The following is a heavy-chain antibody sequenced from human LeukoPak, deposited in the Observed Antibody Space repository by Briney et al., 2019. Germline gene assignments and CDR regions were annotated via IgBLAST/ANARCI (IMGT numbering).Heavy chain of an antibody. J-gene: IGHJ4*02. V-gene: IGHV3-66*01. CDR1: GFTFSSYA. Sequence: PGGSLRLSCTASGFTFSSYAMNWVRQAPGKGLEWVSLIYSGGNTYYADSVKGRFTISKDNSKNTLYLQMNSLRAEDTAVYYCARVVFGSGRNFIDYWGQGTLVTVSS. CDR3: ARVVFGSGRNFIDY. D-gene: IGHD6-19*01. CDR2: IYSGGNT.